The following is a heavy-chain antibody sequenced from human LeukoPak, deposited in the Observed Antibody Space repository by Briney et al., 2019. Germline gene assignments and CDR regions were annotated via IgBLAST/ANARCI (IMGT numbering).Heavy chain of an antibody. Sequence: PSETLSLTCAVSGGSFSGYYWSWIRQPPGKGLEWIGEINHSGSTNYNPSLKSRVTISVDASKNQFSLKLSSVTAADTAVYYCARVGYSSSWYDNYYYYYRDVWGKETTVTVSS. CDR1: GGSFSGYY. V-gene: IGHV4-34*01. J-gene: IGHJ6*03. CDR2: INHSGST. D-gene: IGHD6-13*01. CDR3: ARVGYSSSWYDNYYYYYRDV.